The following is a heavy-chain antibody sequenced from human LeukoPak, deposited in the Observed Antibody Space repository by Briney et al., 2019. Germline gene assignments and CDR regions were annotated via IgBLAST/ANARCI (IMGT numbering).Heavy chain of an antibody. CDR2: MNPNSGNT. CDR1: GYTFTSYD. V-gene: IGHV1-8*01. CDR3: ARGLMYYDFWSGYSSGMDV. D-gene: IGHD3-3*01. J-gene: IGHJ6*02. Sequence: ASVKVSCKASGYTFTSYDINWVRQATGQGLEWMGWMNPNSGNTGYAQKFQGRVTMTRNTSISTAYMELSSLRSEDTAVYYCARGLMYYDFWSGYSSGMDVWGQGTTVTVSS.